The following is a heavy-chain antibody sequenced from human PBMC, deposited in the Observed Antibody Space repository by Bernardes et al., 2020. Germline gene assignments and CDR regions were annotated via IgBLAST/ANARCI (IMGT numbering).Heavy chain of an antibody. Sequence: GGSLRLSRAASGFTFSSYWMSWVRQAPGKGLEWVANIKQDGSEKYYVDSVKGRFTISRDNAKNSLYLQMNSLKAEDTAVYYCARAPPSIAAAGTFDYWGQGTLVTVSS. D-gene: IGHD6-13*01. J-gene: IGHJ4*02. V-gene: IGHV3-7*03. CDR1: GFTFSSYW. CDR2: IKQDGSEK. CDR3: ARAPPSIAAAGTFDY.